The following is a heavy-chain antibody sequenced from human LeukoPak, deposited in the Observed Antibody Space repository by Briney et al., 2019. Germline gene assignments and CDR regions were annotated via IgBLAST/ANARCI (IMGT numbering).Heavy chain of an antibody. CDR3: ATKYSSSWPYYYYYYYMDV. V-gene: IGHV3-53*01. Sequence: GGSLRLSCSASGFTVSSSYMSWVRQAPGKGLEWVSVIYSGGSTYHADSVRGRFTISRDNSKNTLYLQMNSLRAEDTAVYYCATKYSSSWPYYYYYYYMDVWGKGTTVTVSS. J-gene: IGHJ6*03. D-gene: IGHD6-13*01. CDR1: GFTVSSSY. CDR2: IYSGGST.